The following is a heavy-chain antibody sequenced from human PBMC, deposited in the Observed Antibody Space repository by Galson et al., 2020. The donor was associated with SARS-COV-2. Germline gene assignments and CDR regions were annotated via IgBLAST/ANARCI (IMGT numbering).Heavy chain of an antibody. V-gene: IGHV3-73*01. CDR1: GFTFSGSA. Sequence: GGSLRLSCAGSGFTFSGSAMHWVRQASGKGLEWVGLIRSKGNNYAPAYAASVKGRFTISRDDSKNTAYLQMSSLKTEDTAVYYCTRNVVGATIGGYFDLWCRGTLVTVSS. CDR3: TRNVVGATIGGYFDL. J-gene: IGHJ2*01. D-gene: IGHD1-26*01. CDR2: IRSKGNNYAP.